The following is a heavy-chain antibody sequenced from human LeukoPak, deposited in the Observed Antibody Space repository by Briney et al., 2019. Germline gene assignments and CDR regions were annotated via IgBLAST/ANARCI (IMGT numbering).Heavy chain of an antibody. Sequence: GASVKVSCKASGYTFTGYYMHWVRQAPGQGLEWMGRINPNSGGTSYAQKFQGRVTMTRDTSISTAYMELSRLRSDDTAVSYCARESSAAGIDYWGQGTLVTVSS. V-gene: IGHV1-2*06. CDR3: ARESSAAGIDY. CDR2: INPNSGGT. J-gene: IGHJ4*02. CDR1: GYTFTGYY. D-gene: IGHD6-13*01.